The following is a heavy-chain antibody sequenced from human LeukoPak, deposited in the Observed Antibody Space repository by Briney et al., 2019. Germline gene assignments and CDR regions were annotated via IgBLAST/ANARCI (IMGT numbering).Heavy chain of an antibody. D-gene: IGHD2-15*01. CDR3: AKDLLVVVAATPDY. V-gene: IGHV1-69*05. CDR2: IIPIFGTA. J-gene: IGHJ4*02. CDR1: GGTFSSYA. Sequence: ASVKVSCKASGGTFSSYAISWVRQAPGQGLEWMGRIIPIFGTANYAQKFQGRVTITTDESTSTAYMELSSLRSEDTAVYFCAKDLLVVVAATPDYWGQGTLVTVSS.